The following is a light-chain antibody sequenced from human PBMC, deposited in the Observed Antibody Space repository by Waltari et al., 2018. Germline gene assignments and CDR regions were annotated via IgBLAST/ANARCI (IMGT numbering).Light chain of an antibody. CDR1: HFINSY. J-gene: IGKJ1*01. Sequence: DIQMTQSPSSLSASVGDRVTITCRTSHFINSYLSWYQQRPGRAPSLLISGSFTLQSGVPTRFSGSGLGTDFNLTINSLQPEDCATYYCQQYYKTPPWTFGQGTKVEIK. CDR3: QQYYKTPPWT. CDR2: GSF. V-gene: IGKV1-39*01.